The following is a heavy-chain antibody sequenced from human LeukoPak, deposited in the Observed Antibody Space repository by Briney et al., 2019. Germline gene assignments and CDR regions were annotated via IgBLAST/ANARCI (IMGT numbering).Heavy chain of an antibody. D-gene: IGHD3-22*01. J-gene: IGHJ4*02. CDR2: IIPILGIA. CDR3: ARDQSSMIADY. Sequence: SVKVSCKASGGTFSSYAISWVRQAPGHGLEWVGRIIPILGIANYAQKFQGRVTITADKSTSTAYMELSSLRSEDTAVYYCARDQSSMIADYWGQGTLVTVSS. V-gene: IGHV1-69*04. CDR1: GGTFSSYA.